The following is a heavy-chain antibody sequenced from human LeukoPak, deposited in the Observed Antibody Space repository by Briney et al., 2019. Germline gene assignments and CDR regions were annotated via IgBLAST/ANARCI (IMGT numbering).Heavy chain of an antibody. D-gene: IGHD3-10*01. CDR3: ARENALWFGEPEFDY. CDR2: IYTSGST. J-gene: IGHJ4*02. CDR1: GGSISSYY. Sequence: SETLSLTCTVSGGSISSYYWSWIRQPAGKGLEWIGRIYTSGSTNYNPSLKSRVTMSVDTSKNQFSLKLSSVTAADTAVYYCARENALWFGEPEFDYWGQGTLVTVSS. V-gene: IGHV4-4*07.